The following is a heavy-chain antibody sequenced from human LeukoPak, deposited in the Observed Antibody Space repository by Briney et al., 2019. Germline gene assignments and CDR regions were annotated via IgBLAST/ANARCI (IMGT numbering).Heavy chain of an antibody. J-gene: IGHJ4*02. CDR1: GRSNSIHY. V-gene: IGHV4-59*11. CDR2: ISYSGNN. CDR3: ARGRMGYWSGGSCYSLDY. D-gene: IGHD2-15*01. Sequence: AETLSLTCTLSGRSNSIHYARCPRHPPEEGGEWGGYISYSGNNNYSPSQQSRVTLSVDTSKNQFSLKLSSVTAADTAVYDCARGRMGYWSGGSCYSLDYWGQGSLVTVSS.